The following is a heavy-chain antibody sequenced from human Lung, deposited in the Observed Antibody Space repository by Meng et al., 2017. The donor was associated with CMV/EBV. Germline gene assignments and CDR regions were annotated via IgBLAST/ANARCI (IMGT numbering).Heavy chain of an antibody. CDR3: ARARGYGPRYYGMDV. Sequence: GESXKISXAASTFTFNDYWMSWVRQAPGKGLEWVANIKEDGSEKYYVDSVKGRFTISRDNAKNSLYLQMYSLRAEDTAVYYCARARGYGPRYYGMDVWGQGXTVTVSS. D-gene: IGHD5-18*01. J-gene: IGHJ6*02. CDR2: IKEDGSEK. V-gene: IGHV3-7*01. CDR1: TFTFNDYW.